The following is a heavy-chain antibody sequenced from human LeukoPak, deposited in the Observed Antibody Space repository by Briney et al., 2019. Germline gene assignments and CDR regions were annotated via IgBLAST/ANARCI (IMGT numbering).Heavy chain of an antibody. V-gene: IGHV3-30*02. CDR1: GFTFSNFG. CDR3: AGIGYCSGGSCYPNYYYYMDV. CDR2: IRYDGSNK. J-gene: IGHJ6*03. D-gene: IGHD2-15*01. Sequence: GGSLRLSCAASGFTFSNFGIHWVRQAPGKGLEWVAFIRYDGSNKYYADSVKGRFTISRDNSKNTLYLQMNSLRAEDTAVYYCAGIGYCSGGSCYPNYYYYMDVWGKGTTVTISS.